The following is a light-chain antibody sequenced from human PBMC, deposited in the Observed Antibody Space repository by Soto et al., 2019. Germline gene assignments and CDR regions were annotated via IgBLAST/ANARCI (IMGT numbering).Light chain of an antibody. V-gene: IGKV3-20*01. CDR2: GVS. Sequence: ELVLTQSPVALSLSSGERATLSCRASQSVSSTLLTWYQQKPGQAPRLLIYGVSSRATGIPDRFSGSGSGTDFTLTIRRVEAEEFAVYFCQPYGDSSWTFGQGSRVEIK. CDR1: QSVSSTL. J-gene: IGKJ1*01. CDR3: QPYGDSSWT.